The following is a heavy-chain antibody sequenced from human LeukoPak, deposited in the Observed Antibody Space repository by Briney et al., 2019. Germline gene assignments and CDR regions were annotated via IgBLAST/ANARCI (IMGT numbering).Heavy chain of an antibody. CDR1: GYTFAIYY. J-gene: IGHJ4*02. V-gene: IGHV1-46*01. CDR3: ARAKTLFDY. Sequence: ASVKVSCKAFGYTFAIYYIHWVRQAPGQGLEWMGIINPSGGSTSYAQKFQGRVTMTRDTSTSTVYMELSSLRSEDTAVYYCARAKTLFDYWGQGTLVTVSS. D-gene: IGHD2/OR15-2a*01. CDR2: INPSGGST.